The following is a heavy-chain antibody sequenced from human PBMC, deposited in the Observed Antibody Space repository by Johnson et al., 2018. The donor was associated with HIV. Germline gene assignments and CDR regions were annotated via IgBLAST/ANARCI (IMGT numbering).Heavy chain of an antibody. V-gene: IGHV3-11*04. D-gene: IGHD6-19*01. CDR1: GFTFSDYY. J-gene: IGHJ3*02. Sequence: QVQLVESGGGLVKPGGSLRLSCAASGFTFSDYYMSWLRQAPGKGLEWVSFICSTASTKYFADSVKGRITISRDKAKKSLYLQMNSLRAEDTAVYYCARDRGSSGWYDAFDIWGQGTMVTVSS. CDR2: ICSTASTK. CDR3: ARDRGSSGWYDAFDI.